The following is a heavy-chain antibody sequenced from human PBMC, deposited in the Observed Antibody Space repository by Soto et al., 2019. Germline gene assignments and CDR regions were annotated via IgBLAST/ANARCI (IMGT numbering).Heavy chain of an antibody. V-gene: IGHV3-30*03. CDR3: QTALVYGDQNDY. D-gene: IGHD4-17*01. CDR2: ISYDGSNK. CDR1: GFTFSSYG. J-gene: IGHJ4*02. Sequence: QVQLVESGGGVVQPGRSLRLSCAASGFTFSSYGMHWVRQAPGKGLEWVAVISYDGSNKYYADSVKGRFTISRDNSKNTLYLKMNSLRAEDTAVYYCQTALVYGDQNDYWGQGTLVTVSS.